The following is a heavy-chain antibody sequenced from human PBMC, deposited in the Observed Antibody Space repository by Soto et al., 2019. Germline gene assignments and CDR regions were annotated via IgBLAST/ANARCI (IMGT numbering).Heavy chain of an antibody. CDR2: IYYSGST. V-gene: IGHV4-39*01. CDR3: ARSSPHSGYYAPCDY. CDR1: GGSISSYY. D-gene: IGHD3-22*01. J-gene: IGHJ4*02. Sequence: SETLSLTCTVSGGSISSYYWSWIRQPPGKGLEWIGSIYYSGSTYYNPSLKSRVTISVDTSKNQFSLKLSSVTAADTAVYYCARSSPHSGYYAPCDYWGQGTLVTVSS.